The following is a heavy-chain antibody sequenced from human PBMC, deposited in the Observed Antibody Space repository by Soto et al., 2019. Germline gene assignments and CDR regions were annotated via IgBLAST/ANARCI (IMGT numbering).Heavy chain of an antibody. D-gene: IGHD3-3*01. CDR3: AKDAHYDFWRGPFDY. V-gene: IGHV3-23*01. J-gene: IGHJ4*02. CDR1: VFTFSIYA. Sequence: RGSLRLSCASSVFTFSIYAMSWVRQAPGKGLEWVSAISGSGGSTYYADSVKGRFTISRDNSKNTLYLQMNSLRAEDTAVYYCAKDAHYDFWRGPFDYWGQGTLVTVSS. CDR2: ISGSGGST.